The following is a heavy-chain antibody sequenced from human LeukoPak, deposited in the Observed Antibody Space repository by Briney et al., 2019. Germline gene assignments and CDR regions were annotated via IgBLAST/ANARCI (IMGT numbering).Heavy chain of an antibody. CDR2: IYYSGST. Sequence: SETLSLTCTVSGGSINGYYWSWIRQPPGKGLEWIGYIYYSGSTTYNPSLKSRVTISVDTSKNQFSLNLSSVTAADTAVYYCARLHFAAAEEFDPWGQGTLVTVSS. J-gene: IGHJ5*02. CDR1: GGSINGYY. V-gene: IGHV4-59*08. CDR3: ARLHFAAAEEFDP. D-gene: IGHD6-13*01.